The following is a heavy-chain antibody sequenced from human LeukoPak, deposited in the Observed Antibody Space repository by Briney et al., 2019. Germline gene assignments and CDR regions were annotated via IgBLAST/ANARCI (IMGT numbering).Heavy chain of an antibody. J-gene: IGHJ4*02. CDR2: INHSGST. CDR3: ATAHYDSSGYYIGYLDY. V-gene: IGHV4-34*01. D-gene: IGHD3-22*01. CDR1: GGSFSGYY. Sequence: PSETLSLTCAVYGGSFSGYYWGWIRQPPGKGLEWGGEINHSGSTNYNPSLKSRVTISVDTSKYQFSLKLSSVTAADTAVYYCATAHYDSSGYYIGYLDYWGQGTQVTVSS.